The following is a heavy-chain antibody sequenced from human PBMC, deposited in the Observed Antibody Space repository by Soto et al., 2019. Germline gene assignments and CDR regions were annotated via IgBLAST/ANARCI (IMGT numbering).Heavy chain of an antibody. CDR2: LYSGGST. D-gene: IGHD3-10*01. V-gene: IGHV3-66*01. Sequence: EVQLVESGGGLVQPGGSLRVSCAASGFNVSANYVSWVRQTPGTGLEWVSILYSGGSTHYADSVKGRFLISRDNSKNTVHLQMSGLTILDTSLYFCARAQGVGDEMAVWGTGPTVIVSP. CDR1: GFNVSANY. CDR3: ARAQGVGDEMAV. J-gene: IGHJ6*01.